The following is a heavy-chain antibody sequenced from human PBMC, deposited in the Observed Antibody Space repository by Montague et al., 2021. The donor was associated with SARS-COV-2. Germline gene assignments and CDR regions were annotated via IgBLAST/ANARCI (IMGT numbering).Heavy chain of an antibody. J-gene: IGHJ4*02. CDR1: GGSISSYY. CDR2: IYYTGST. V-gene: IGHV4-59*01. Sequence: SEPLSLTCEVSGGSISSYYWSWIRQPPGKGLEWIGYIYYTGSTKYNPSLKSRVTMSLDRPTNRFSLRLNSVTAADTAMYYCARAQNTCFIANCVNYFDFWGLGAQVTVSS. CDR3: ARAQNTCFIANCVNYFDF. D-gene: IGHD1-1*01.